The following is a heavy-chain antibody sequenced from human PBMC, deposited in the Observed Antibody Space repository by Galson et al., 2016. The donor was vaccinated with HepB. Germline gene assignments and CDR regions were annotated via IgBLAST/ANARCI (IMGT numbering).Heavy chain of an antibody. J-gene: IGHJ4*02. CDR1: GFTFSRYN. D-gene: IGHD3-22*01. CDR3: SREADFYDSTGYFPPFAY. V-gene: IGHV3-48*03. CDR2: ISISGSTV. Sequence: SLRLSCAGSGFTFSRYNMNWVRQAPGKGLEWLADISISGSTVYYADSVKGRFTISRDNDKNSVYLQMDSLRDEDTAVYYYSREADFYDSTGYFPPFAYWGQGILVTVSS.